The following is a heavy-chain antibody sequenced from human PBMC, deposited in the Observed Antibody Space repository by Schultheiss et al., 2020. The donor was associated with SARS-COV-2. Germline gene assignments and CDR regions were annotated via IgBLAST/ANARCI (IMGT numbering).Heavy chain of an antibody. V-gene: IGHV3-74*01. CDR1: GFTFSSYG. CDR2: INSDGSST. J-gene: IGHJ4*02. D-gene: IGHD3-22*01. CDR3: ANGGVVVITTY. Sequence: GGSLRLSCAASGFTFSSYGMHWVRQAPGKGLVWVSRINSDGSSTSYADSVKGRFTISRDNSKNTLYLQMNSLRAEDTAVYYCANGGVVVITTYWGQGTLVTVSS.